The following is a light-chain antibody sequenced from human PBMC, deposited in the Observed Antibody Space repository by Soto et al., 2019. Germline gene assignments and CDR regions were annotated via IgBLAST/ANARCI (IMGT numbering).Light chain of an antibody. CDR3: QQYGDLPWT. J-gene: IGKJ1*01. CDR1: QAVSSNY. V-gene: IGKV3-20*01. CDR2: GAS. Sequence: ALTQSPGTLSSSLGERATLSCRASQAVSSNYLAWYQQKPGQAPRLLISGASGRATGVPDRFSGSGSGTEFTLTIDRLESEDFAVYFCQQYGDLPWTFGQGTKVEI.